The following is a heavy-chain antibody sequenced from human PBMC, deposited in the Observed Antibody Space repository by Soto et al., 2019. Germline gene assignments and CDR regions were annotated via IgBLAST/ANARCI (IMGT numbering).Heavy chain of an antibody. CDR1: GGSFSGYY. J-gene: IGHJ4*02. V-gene: IGHV4-34*01. CDR2: INHSGST. D-gene: IGHD6-19*01. CDR3: ARAIRHFRAVAYYSY. Sequence: ETLSLTCAVYGGSFSGYYWSWIRRPPGKGLEWIGEINHSGSTNYNPSLKSRVTISVDTSKNQFSLKLSSVTAADTAVYYCARAIRHFRAVAYYSYWGQGTLVTVSS.